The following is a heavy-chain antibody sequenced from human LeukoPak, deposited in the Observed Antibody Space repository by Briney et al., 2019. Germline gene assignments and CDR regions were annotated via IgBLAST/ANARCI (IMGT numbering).Heavy chain of an antibody. J-gene: IGHJ4*02. CDR2: INHSGST. D-gene: IGHD2-15*01. CDR3: ARAYCSSGRCYYGDY. CDR1: GGSFSGYY. V-gene: IGHV4-34*01. Sequence: SETLSLTCAVYGGSFSGYYWSWIRQPPGKGLEWIGEINHSGSTNYNPSLKSRVTISVDTSKNQFSLKLSSVTAADTALYYCARAYCSSGRCYYGDYWGQGALVTVSS.